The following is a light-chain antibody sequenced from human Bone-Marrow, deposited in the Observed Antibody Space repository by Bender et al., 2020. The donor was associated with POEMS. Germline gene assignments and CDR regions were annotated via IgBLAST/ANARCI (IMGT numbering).Light chain of an antibody. Sequence: SFELTQSPSVSVSPGQTARITCSGDALSKQYLYWYQQKPGRAPVLVIYQDSKRPSGIPERFSGSNSGNTATLTISGTQAMDEADYYCQAWDSSTVVFGGGTKLTVL. V-gene: IGLV3-1*01. CDR2: QDS. CDR3: QAWDSSTVV. CDR1: ALSKQY. J-gene: IGLJ2*01.